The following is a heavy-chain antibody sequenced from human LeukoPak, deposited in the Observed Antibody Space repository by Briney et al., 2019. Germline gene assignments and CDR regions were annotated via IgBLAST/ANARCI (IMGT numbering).Heavy chain of an antibody. CDR1: GGTFTTYA. Sequence: SVKVSCKASGGTFTTYAISWVRQAPGQGLEWMGGIIPILGTRNYAQKFQGRVTITADESTSTAYMELSSLRSEDTAVYYCARDDSSGYQSDYWGQGTLVTVSS. CDR2: IIPILGTR. J-gene: IGHJ4*02. V-gene: IGHV1-69*13. D-gene: IGHD3-22*01. CDR3: ARDDSSGYQSDY.